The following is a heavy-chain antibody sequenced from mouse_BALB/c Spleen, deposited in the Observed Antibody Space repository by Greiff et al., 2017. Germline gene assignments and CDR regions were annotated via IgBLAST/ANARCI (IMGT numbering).Heavy chain of an antibody. J-gene: IGHJ1*01. CDR2: INSNGGST. D-gene: IGHD2-14*01. Sequence: DVKLVESGGGLVQPGGSLKLSCAASGFTFSSYGMSWVRQTPDKRLELVATINSNGGSTYYPDSVKGRFTISRDNAKNTLYLQMSSLKSEDTAMYYCARDDYRYGDWYFDVWGAGTTVTVSS. V-gene: IGHV5-6-3*01. CDR3: ARDDYRYGDWYFDV. CDR1: GFTFSSYG.